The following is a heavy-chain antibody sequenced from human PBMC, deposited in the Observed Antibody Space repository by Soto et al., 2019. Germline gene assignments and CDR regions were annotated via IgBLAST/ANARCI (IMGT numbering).Heavy chain of an antibody. V-gene: IGHV4-31*03. CDR3: ARGVSDGSNTTLDYFDY. CDR1: GGSISSGGYF. D-gene: IGHD3-10*01. Sequence: SETLSLTCTVSGGSISSGGYFWSWVRQHPGKGLEWIGNIYYSGRTYYNPSLKSRVTISVDTSKNQFSLKLSSVTAADTAVYYCARGVSDGSNTTLDYFDYWGQGTLVTVSS. J-gene: IGHJ4*02. CDR2: IYYSGRT.